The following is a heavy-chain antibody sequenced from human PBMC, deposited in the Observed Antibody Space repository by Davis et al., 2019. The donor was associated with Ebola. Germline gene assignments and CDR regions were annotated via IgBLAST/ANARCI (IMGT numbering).Heavy chain of an antibody. CDR3: ARVSWRTGTTGFDP. CDR1: GGSIRSSSYY. J-gene: IGHJ5*02. D-gene: IGHD1-7*01. CDR2: IYYSRST. V-gene: IGHV4-39*07. Sequence: MPSETLSPTFTVPGGSIRSSSYYWGCIRQPPAKGLEWTASIYYSRSTYYNPSLKRRVTISVDTSKNQFSLKLTSVTAADTAVYYCARVSWRTGTTGFDPWGQGTPVTVSS.